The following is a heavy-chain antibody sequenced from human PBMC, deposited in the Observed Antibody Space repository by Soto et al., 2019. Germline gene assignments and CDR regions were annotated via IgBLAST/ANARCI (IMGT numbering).Heavy chain of an antibody. J-gene: IGHJ4*02. V-gene: IGHV4-39*01. D-gene: IGHD3-10*01. CDR1: GGSISTSSYF. Sequence: QLQLQESGPGLVQPSETLSLTCSVSGGSISTSSYFWGWIRQPPGKGLEWVGAVHYSGSANYRSSLQSRVTISVDTSQNQFSLRLRSVTAADTAVYYCARHRWGSGSYSGLLDFWGQGALVTVSS. CDR3: ARHRWGSGSYSGLLDF. CDR2: VHYSGSA.